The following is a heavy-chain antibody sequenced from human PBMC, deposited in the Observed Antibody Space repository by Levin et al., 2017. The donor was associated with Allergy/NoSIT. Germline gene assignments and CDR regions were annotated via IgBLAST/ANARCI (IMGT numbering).Heavy chain of an antibody. Sequence: SVKVSCKASGGTFSSYAISWVRQAPGQGLEWMGGIIPIFGTANYAQKFQGRVTITADESTSTAYMELSSLRSEDTAVYYCASKIAYYYGSGSYNYYYGMDGWGQGTTVTVSS. V-gene: IGHV1-69*13. J-gene: IGHJ6*02. D-gene: IGHD3-10*01. CDR2: IIPIFGTA. CDR1: GGTFSSYA. CDR3: ASKIAYYYGSGSYNYYYGMDG.